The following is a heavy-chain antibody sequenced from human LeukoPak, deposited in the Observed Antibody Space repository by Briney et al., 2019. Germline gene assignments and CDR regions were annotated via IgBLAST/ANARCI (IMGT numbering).Heavy chain of an antibody. V-gene: IGHV3-21*06. J-gene: IGHJ4*02. Sequence: GGSLRLSCAASGSTFSSYAMSWVRQAPGKGLEWVSSISSNSRYIYYADSMRGRFTISRDNAKNSLYLQMNSLKPEDTALYYCARVAEAAAFDSWGQGTLVTVSP. CDR2: ISSNSRYI. CDR1: GSTFSSYA. CDR3: ARVAEAAAFDS. D-gene: IGHD6-13*01.